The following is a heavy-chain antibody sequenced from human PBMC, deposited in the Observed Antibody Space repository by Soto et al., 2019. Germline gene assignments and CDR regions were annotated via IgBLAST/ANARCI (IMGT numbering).Heavy chain of an antibody. J-gene: IGHJ4*02. CDR2: ISGSGGST. V-gene: IGHV3-23*01. CDR1: GFTSSSYA. CDR3: AKDAVGGSHFDY. D-gene: IGHD2-15*01. Sequence: GGSLRLSCAASGFTSSSYAMSWVRQAPGKGLEWISAISGSGGSTYYADSVKGRFTISRDNSKNTLYLQMNSLRAEDTAVYYCAKDAVGGSHFDYWGQGTLVTVSS.